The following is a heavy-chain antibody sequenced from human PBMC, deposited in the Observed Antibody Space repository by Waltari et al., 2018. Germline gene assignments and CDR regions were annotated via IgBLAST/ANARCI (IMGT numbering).Heavy chain of an antibody. CDR1: GFTFIDSG. J-gene: IGHJ4*02. D-gene: IGHD3-16*02. CDR2: MRYDGGHY. V-gene: IGHV3-30*02. CDR3: AKGPRDDIWGSYPDY. Sequence: QVVLVESGGGVVQPGGSLRLSCAASGFTFIDSGMHWVRQPPGRGLEWVAFMRYDGGHYSLSGSVRGRFTISRDNSKNTLYLQMNSLRREDTATYFCAKGPRDDIWGSYPDYWGQGALVTVSS.